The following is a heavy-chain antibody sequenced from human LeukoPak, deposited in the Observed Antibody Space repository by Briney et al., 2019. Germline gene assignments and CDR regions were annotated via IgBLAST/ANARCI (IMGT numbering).Heavy chain of an antibody. V-gene: IGHV3-23*01. D-gene: IGHD2-2*01. CDR2: ISGSGGST. J-gene: IGHJ3*02. CDR1: GFTFSSYA. CDR3: ARGCTQLLCRDAFDI. Sequence: PGGSLRLSCAASGFTFSSYAMSWVRQAPGKGLEWVSAISGSGGSTYYADSVKGRFTISRDNSKNTLYLQMNSLRAEDTAVYYCARGCTQLLCRDAFDIWGQGTMVTVSS.